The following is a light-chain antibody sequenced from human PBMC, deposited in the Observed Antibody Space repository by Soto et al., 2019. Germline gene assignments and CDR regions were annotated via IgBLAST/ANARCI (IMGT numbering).Light chain of an antibody. J-gene: IGLJ2*01. CDR1: GSNIGSNG. CDR2: SDN. Sequence: QSVLTQPPSASGTPGQRVTISCSGSGSNIGSNGVNWYQHIPGTAPKLLLYSDNQRPSGVPDRFSGSKSGTSASLAISGLQSEDEADYYCAAWDGSLSVVVFGGGTQLTVL. V-gene: IGLV1-44*01. CDR3: AAWDGSLSVVV.